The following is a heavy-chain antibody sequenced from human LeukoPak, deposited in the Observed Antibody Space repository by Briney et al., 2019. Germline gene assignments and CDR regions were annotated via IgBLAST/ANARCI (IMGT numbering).Heavy chain of an antibody. Sequence: GGSLRLSCAASGFTFSSYAMSWVRQAPGKGLEWVSGISDSGGSTYYADSVKGRFTISRDNSKNTLYLQMNSLRVEDTAVYYCARDDTHCSSRICYDAFDFWGQGTMVSVSS. CDR3: ARDDTHCSSRICYDAFDF. CDR1: GFTFSSYA. CDR2: ISDSGGST. V-gene: IGHV3-23*01. J-gene: IGHJ3*01. D-gene: IGHD2-2*01.